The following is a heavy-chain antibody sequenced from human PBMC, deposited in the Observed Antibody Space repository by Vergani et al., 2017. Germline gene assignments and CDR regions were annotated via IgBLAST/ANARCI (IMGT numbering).Heavy chain of an antibody. CDR1: GGSISSYY. CDR3: ARAPGSYLGYYYYGMDV. D-gene: IGHD1-26*01. Sequence: QVQLQESGPGLVKPSQTLSLTCTVSGGSISSYYWSWIRQPPGKGLEWIGYNYYSGSTNYNPSLKSRVTISVDTSKNQFSLKLSSVTAADTAVYYCARAPGSYLGYYYYGMDVWGQGTTVTVSS. V-gene: IGHV4-59*01. J-gene: IGHJ6*02. CDR2: NYYSGST.